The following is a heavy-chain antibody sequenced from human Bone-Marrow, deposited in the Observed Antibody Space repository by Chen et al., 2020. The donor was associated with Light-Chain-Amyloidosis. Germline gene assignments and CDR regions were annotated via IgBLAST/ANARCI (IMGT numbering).Heavy chain of an antibody. Sequence: DVQLLESGGGLVQPGGSLRLSCAASGFTFRTSWMHWVRQAPGKGLVWVSRINPDGTRVDYAVSVRGRFTISRDDAKSTVYLQMNSLRAEDTAVYYCSREFTGYDDYWGQGTLVTVSS. CDR3: SREFTGYDDY. CDR2: INPDGTRV. J-gene: IGHJ4*02. V-gene: IGHV3-74*01. CDR1: GFTFRTSW. D-gene: IGHD5-12*01.